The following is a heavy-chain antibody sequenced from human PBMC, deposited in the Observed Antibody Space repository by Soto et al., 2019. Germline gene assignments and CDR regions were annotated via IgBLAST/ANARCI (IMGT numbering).Heavy chain of an antibody. CDR1: GGSISSGGYS. J-gene: IGHJ3*02. D-gene: IGHD3-22*01. CDR3: ARDSHGYYDSSGYRKRAFDI. V-gene: IGHV4-30-2*01. CDR2: IYHSGST. Sequence: NPSETLSLTCAVSGGSISSGGYSWSWIRQPPGKGLEWIGYIYHSGSTYYNPSLKSRVTISVDRSKNQFSLKLSSVTAADTAVYYCARDSHGYYDSSGYRKRAFDIWGQGTMVTVSS.